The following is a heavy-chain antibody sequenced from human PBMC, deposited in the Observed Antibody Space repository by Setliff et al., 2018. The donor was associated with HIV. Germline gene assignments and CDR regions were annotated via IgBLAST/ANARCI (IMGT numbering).Heavy chain of an antibody. D-gene: IGHD3-22*01. CDR1: GYTFTSYD. J-gene: IGHJ4*02. CDR3: ARGVTGYYDSYGTPKLDY. V-gene: IGHV1-8*02. CDR2: MNPNSGNT. Sequence: ASVKVSCKASGYTFTSYDINWVRQATGQGLEWMGWMNPNSGNTGYAQKFQGRVTMTRKTSISTAFMELSSLRSEDTAVYYCARGVTGYYDSYGTPKLDYWGQGTLVTVSS.